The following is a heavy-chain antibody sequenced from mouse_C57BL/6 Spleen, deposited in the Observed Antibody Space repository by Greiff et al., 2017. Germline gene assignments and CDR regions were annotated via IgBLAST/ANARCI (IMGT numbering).Heavy chain of an antibody. D-gene: IGHD1-1*01. J-gene: IGHJ4*01. CDR3: AFYYYGSSPYYAMDY. Sequence: EVQLQESGAELVKPGASVKLSCTASGFNIKDYYMHWVKQRTEQGLEWIGRIDPEDGETKYAPKFQGKATITADTSSNTAYLQLSSLTSEDTAVYYCAFYYYGSSPYYAMDYWGQGTSVTVSS. CDR2: IDPEDGET. V-gene: IGHV14-2*01. CDR1: GFNIKDYY.